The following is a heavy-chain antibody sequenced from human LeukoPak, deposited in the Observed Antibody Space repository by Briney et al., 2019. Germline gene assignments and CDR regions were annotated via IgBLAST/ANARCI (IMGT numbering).Heavy chain of an antibody. CDR2: IYYSGST. J-gene: IGHJ4*02. Sequence: SETLSLTCTVSGGSISSSSYYWGWIRQPPGKGLEWIGSIYYSGSTYYNPSLKSRVTISVDTSKNQFSLKLSSVTAADTAVYYCARHGDLKGCLDHWGQGTLVTVSS. V-gene: IGHV4-39*01. CDR3: ARHGDLKGCLDH. D-gene: IGHD7-27*01. CDR1: GGSISSSSYY.